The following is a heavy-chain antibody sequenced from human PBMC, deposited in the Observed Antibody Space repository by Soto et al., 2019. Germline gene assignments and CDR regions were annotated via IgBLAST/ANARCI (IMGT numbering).Heavy chain of an antibody. D-gene: IGHD3-10*01. CDR3: ARDVRGITMVRGVTTIYCYYMDV. J-gene: IGHJ6*03. Sequence: QVQLQEPGPGLVKPSGTLSLTCAVSSGSISSSNWWSWVRQPPGKGLEWIGEIYHSGSTNYNPSLKSRVTISVDKSKNQFSLKLRSVAAADTAVYYGARDVRGITMVRGVTTIYCYYMDVWGKGTTVTVSS. V-gene: IGHV4-4*02. CDR2: IYHSGST. CDR1: SGSISSSNW.